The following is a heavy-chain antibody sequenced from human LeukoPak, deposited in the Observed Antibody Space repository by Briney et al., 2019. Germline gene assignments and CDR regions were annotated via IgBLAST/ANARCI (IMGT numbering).Heavy chain of an antibody. CDR2: IYYSGST. V-gene: IGHV4-31*03. D-gene: IGHD6-13*01. Sequence: SQTLSLTCTVSGGSISSGGYYWSWIRQHPGKGLEWIGYIYYSGSTYYNPSLKSRVTISVDTSKNQFSLKLSSVTAADTAVYYWATIPSSWYYFDYWGQGTLVTVSS. CDR3: ATIPSSWYYFDY. CDR1: GGSISSGGYY. J-gene: IGHJ4*02.